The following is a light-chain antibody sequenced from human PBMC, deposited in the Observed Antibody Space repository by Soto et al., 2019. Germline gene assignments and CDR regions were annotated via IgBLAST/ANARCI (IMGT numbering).Light chain of an antibody. CDR2: GGS. CDR1: QSVSSNH. J-gene: IGKJ1*01. CDR3: QQYSSSRT. V-gene: IGKV3-20*01. Sequence: DIVLTQAPGTLALSPGKRPPLSCXASQSVSSNHLAWYQQKPGQAPRLLIYGGSSRATGIPVRFSGSGSETDFTLTITRLEPEDFAMYYCQQYSSSRTFGQGTKVAIK.